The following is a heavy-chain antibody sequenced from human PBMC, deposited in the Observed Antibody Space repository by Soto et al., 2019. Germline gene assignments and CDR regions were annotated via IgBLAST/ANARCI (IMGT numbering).Heavy chain of an antibody. CDR1: GGSISSYY. Sequence: SETLSLTCTVSGGSISSYYWSWIRQPPGKGLEWIGYIYYSGSTNYNPSLKSRVTISVDTSKNQFSLKLSSVTAADTAVYYCARHNYDILTGPYYFDYWGQGTLVTVSS. J-gene: IGHJ4*02. V-gene: IGHV4-59*08. CDR2: IYYSGST. D-gene: IGHD3-9*01. CDR3: ARHNYDILTGPYYFDY.